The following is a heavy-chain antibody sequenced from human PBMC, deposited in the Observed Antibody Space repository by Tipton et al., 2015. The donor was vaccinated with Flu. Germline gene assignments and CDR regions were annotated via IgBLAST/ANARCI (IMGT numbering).Heavy chain of an antibody. CDR1: GDSIGGPYY. Sequence: TLSLTCSVSGDSIGGPYYWGWIRQPPGKGLEWIGNICHSGSTYDNPSLKSRVTISVDRSKNQFSLKLSSVTAADTAVYYCASDHDSSGYFVHWGQGTLVTVSS. J-gene: IGHJ4*02. D-gene: IGHD3-22*01. CDR2: ICHSGST. V-gene: IGHV4-38-2*02. CDR3: ASDHDSSGYFVH.